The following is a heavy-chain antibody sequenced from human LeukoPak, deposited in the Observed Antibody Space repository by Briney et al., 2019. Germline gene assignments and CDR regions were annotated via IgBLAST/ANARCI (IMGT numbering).Heavy chain of an antibody. V-gene: IGHV3-21*01. CDR3: ARVGAVMVRGVPSYFDY. CDR2: ISSSSSYI. CDR1: GFTFSSYG. D-gene: IGHD3-10*01. Sequence: PGRSLRLSCAASGFTFSSYGMHWVRQAPGKGLEWVSSISSSSSYIYYADSVKGRFTISRDNAKNSLYLQMNSLRAEDTAVYYCARVGAVMVRGVPSYFDYWGQGTLVTVSS. J-gene: IGHJ4*02.